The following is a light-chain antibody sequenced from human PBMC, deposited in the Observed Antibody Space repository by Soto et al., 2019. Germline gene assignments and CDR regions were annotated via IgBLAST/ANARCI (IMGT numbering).Light chain of an antibody. J-gene: IGKJ1*01. CDR2: AAS. CDR3: QHYNSYSEA. V-gene: IGKV1-17*01. Sequence: DIHMTQSPSSLSASVGDTVTITCRASQDIRNELGWYQQKPGTAPKFLIYAASSLHSGVPSRFSGSGSGTEFTLTISSLQPDDFATYYCQHYNSYSEAFGQGTKVDIK. CDR1: QDIRNE.